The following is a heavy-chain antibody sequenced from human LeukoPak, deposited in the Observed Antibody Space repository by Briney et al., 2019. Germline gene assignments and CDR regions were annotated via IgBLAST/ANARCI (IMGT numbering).Heavy chain of an antibody. J-gene: IGHJ4*02. V-gene: IGHV4-39*01. CDR2: ISYSGST. D-gene: IGHD1-7*01. Sequence: PSETLSLTCTVSGGSISSGTYYWNWIRQPPGKGLEWIGSISYSGSTNYNPSLKSRVTMSVDTSKNQFSLNLTSVTAADAAVYYCARRGTTVVVDYWCQGTLVIVSS. CDR3: ARRGTTVVVDY. CDR1: GGSISSGTYY.